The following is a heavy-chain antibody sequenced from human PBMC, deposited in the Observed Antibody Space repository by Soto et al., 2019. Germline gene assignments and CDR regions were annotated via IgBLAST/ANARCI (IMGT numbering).Heavy chain of an antibody. Sequence: EVQLVESGGGLVQPGGSLRLSCTASGFIVSDTYVNWVRQAPWKGLEWVSVISNRGDTHYADSVRGRFSLSRDISDNTLHLQMNNLRVEDTAVYYCAREPRYCRGGSCSITGDAYDIWGQGTLVTVSS. V-gene: IGHV3-66*01. D-gene: IGHD2-15*01. CDR1: GFIVSDTY. J-gene: IGHJ3*02. CDR3: AREPRYCRGGSCSITGDAYDI. CDR2: ISNRGDT.